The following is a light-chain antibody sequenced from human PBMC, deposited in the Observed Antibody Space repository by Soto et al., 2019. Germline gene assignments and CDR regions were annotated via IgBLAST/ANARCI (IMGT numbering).Light chain of an antibody. Sequence: EIVLTQSPATLSLSPGERATLSCRASQGVGSYLAWYQQKCGQAPRLLIYDASKRATGIPARFSGSGSGTDFTLTISSLEPEEFAVYYCQQRSKWPYTFGQGMKLEIK. CDR1: QGVGSY. CDR2: DAS. V-gene: IGKV3-11*01. J-gene: IGKJ2*01. CDR3: QQRSKWPYT.